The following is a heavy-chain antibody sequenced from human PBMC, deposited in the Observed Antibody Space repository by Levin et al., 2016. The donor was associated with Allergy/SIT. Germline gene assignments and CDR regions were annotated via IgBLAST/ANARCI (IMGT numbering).Heavy chain of an antibody. J-gene: IGHJ3*02. Sequence: GESLKISCAASGFTFSDYGMHWVRQAPGKRLEWVANIKQDGSEKYYVDSVKGRFTISRDNTKNSLYLQMNSLRVEDTAVYYCARDSRYCSSASCMGDAFDIWGQGTRVTVSS. CDR1: GFTFSDYG. V-gene: IGHV3-7*03. CDR3: ARDSRYCSSASCMGDAFDI. D-gene: IGHD2-2*01. CDR2: IKQDGSEK.